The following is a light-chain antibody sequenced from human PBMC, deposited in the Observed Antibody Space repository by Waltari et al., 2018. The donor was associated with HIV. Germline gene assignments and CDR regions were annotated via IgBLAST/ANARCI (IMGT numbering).Light chain of an antibody. Sequence: DIQMTQSPSSLPASVGDRVIITCRASQSISTYLNWYQQKPGKAPKFLIYAASNLQSGVPSGFSGGGSGTDFTLTISSLQPEDFATYYCQQGYSSPYTFGQGTKLEIK. J-gene: IGKJ2*01. CDR3: QQGYSSPYT. CDR1: QSISTY. CDR2: AAS. V-gene: IGKV1-39*01.